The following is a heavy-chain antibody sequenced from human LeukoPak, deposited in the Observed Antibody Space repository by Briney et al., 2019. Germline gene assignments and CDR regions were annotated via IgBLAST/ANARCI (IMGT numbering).Heavy chain of an antibody. CDR3: ARVQYYDILTGYPPRYMDV. J-gene: IGHJ6*03. CDR1: GGTFSSYA. CDR2: IIPIFGTA. D-gene: IGHD3-9*01. Sequence: SVKVSCKASGGTFSSYAISWVRQAPGQGLEWMGGIIPIFGTANYAQKFQGRVTITADKSTSTAYMELSSLRSEDTAVYYCARVQYYDILTGYPPRYMDVWGKGTTVTVSS. V-gene: IGHV1-69*06.